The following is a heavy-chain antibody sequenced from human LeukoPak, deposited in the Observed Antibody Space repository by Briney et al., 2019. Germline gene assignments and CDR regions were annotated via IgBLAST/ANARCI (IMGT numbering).Heavy chain of an antibody. D-gene: IGHD3-3*01. V-gene: IGHV4-4*07. J-gene: IGHJ4*02. CDR2: IHTSGST. Sequence: SETLSLTCIVSGDSISSYHCARIRQSAGKGLEWIGRIHTSGSTNYNPSLKSRVTMLLDTSKNQFSLNLSSVTAADTAVYYCARAPGREWLFDYWGQGTLVTVSS. CDR1: GDSISSYH. CDR3: ARAPGREWLFDY.